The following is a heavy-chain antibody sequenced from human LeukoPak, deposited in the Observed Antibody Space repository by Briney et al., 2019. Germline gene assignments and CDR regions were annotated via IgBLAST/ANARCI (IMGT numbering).Heavy chain of an antibody. D-gene: IGHD4-17*01. CDR1: GGSISSSNW. CDR3: AREDYGDRYYYCYYMDV. Sequence: SGTLSLTCAVSGGSISSSNWWSWARQPPGKGLEWIGEIYHSGSTNYNPSLKSRVTISVDKSKNQFSLKLSSVTAADTAVYYCAREDYGDRYYYCYYMDVWGKGTTVTVSS. CDR2: IYHSGST. J-gene: IGHJ6*03. V-gene: IGHV4-4*02.